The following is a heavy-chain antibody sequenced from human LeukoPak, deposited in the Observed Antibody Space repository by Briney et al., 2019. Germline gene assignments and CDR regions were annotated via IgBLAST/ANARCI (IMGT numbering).Heavy chain of an antibody. CDR2: FDPEEGET. J-gene: IGHJ4*02. CDR3: ATESPVITTFDY. D-gene: IGHD3-22*01. CDR1: GYTLSELS. V-gene: IGHV1-24*01. Sequence: ASVKVSCKVSGYTLSELSMNWVRQAPGQGVEGLGGFDPEEGETIYAQKLQGRVTMTEDTSTDTAYMELSSLRSEDTAVYCATESPVITTFDYWGQGTLVTVSS.